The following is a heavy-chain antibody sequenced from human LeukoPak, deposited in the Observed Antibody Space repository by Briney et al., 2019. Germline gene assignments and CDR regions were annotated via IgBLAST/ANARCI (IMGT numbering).Heavy chain of an antibody. Sequence: PGGSLRLSCAASGFTFSDSYMSWIRQAPGKGLEWVSYITSSGSIIYYADSVKGRFTVSRDNAKNSLYLQMNTLRAEDTAMYYCATSRREYSYDWWGQGTQVTVSS. J-gene: IGHJ4*02. D-gene: IGHD5-18*01. V-gene: IGHV3-11*01. CDR3: ATSRREYSYDW. CDR1: GFTFSDSY. CDR2: ITSSGSII.